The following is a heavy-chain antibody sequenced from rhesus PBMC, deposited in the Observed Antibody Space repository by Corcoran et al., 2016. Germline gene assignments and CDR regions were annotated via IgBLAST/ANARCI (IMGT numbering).Heavy chain of an antibody. Sequence: QVTLKESGPALVKPTQTLTLTCTFSGFSLSTSGMGVGWIRQPPGKALEWLASIYWDDDKYSSTSLKSRLTISKDTSKTQVVLTMTNMDPVDTATYYCARGPYDWGQGVLVTVSS. V-gene: IGHV2S1*01. CDR1: GFSLSTSGMG. D-gene: IGHD2-39*01. J-gene: IGHJ4*01. CDR3: ARGPYD. CDR2: IYWDDDK.